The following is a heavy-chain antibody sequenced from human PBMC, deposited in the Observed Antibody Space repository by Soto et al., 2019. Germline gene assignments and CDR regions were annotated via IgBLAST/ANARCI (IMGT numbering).Heavy chain of an antibody. CDR2: IDPSDSYT. V-gene: IGHV5-10-1*01. D-gene: IGHD3-10*01. CDR3: ARLPLISLARGITVDDY. J-gene: IGHJ4*02. CDR1: GYSFTNYW. Sequence: EVQLVQSGAEVKKPGEPLRISCEGVGYSFTNYWITRVRQMPGKGLEWLGRIDPSDSYTNYSPSFRGHVTISVDKSISTAYLQWSSLEASDTAMYYCARLPLISLARGITVDDYWGQGTLVTVSS.